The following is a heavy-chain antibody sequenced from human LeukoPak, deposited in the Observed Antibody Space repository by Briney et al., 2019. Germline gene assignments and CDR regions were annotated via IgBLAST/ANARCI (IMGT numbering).Heavy chain of an antibody. CDR3: ARVSPYDFWSGYSYYYYMDV. D-gene: IGHD3-3*01. Sequence: PSQTLSLTCTVSGGSISSGGYYWSWIRQHPGKGLEWIGYTYYSGSTYYNLSLKSRVTISVDTSKNQFSLKLSSVTAADTAVYYCARVSPYDFWSGYSYYYYMDVWGKGTTVTVSS. V-gene: IGHV4-31*03. CDR2: TYYSGST. CDR1: GGSISSGGYY. J-gene: IGHJ6*03.